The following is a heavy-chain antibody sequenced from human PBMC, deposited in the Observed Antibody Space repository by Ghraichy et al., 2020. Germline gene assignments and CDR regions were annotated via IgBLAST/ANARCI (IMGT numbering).Heavy chain of an antibody. CDR1: GGSFSGYY. V-gene: IGHV4-34*01. J-gene: IGHJ4*02. D-gene: IGHD4-11*01. CDR2: INHSGST. CDR3: YVDVTNRVY. Sequence: SETLSLTCAVYGGSFSGYYWSWIRQPPGKGLEWIGEINHSGSTNYNPSLKSRVTISVDTSKNQFSLKLSSVTAADTAVYYCYVDVTNRVYWGQGTLVTVAS.